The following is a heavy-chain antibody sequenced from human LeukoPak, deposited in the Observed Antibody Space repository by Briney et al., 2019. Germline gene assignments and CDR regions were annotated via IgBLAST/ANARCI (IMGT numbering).Heavy chain of an antibody. Sequence: GASVKVSCKASGGTFSSYAISWVRQAPGPGLEWMGGIIPIFGTANYAQKFQGRVTITADESTSTAYMELSSLRSEDTAVYYCARDLGDKDDSRDYWGQGTLVTVSS. CDR1: GGTFSSYA. CDR2: IIPIFGTA. D-gene: IGHD3-22*01. CDR3: ARDLGDKDDSRDY. J-gene: IGHJ4*02. V-gene: IGHV1-69*13.